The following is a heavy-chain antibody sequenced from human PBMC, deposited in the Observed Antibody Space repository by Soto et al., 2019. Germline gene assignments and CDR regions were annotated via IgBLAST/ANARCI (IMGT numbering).Heavy chain of an antibody. J-gene: IGHJ5*01. D-gene: IGHD3-10*01. V-gene: IGHV1-3*01. Sequence: ASVKVSCKASGYTFTSYAMHWVRQAPGQRLEWMGWINAGNGNTKYSQKFQGRVTITRDTSASTAYMELSSLRSEDTAVYYCAIGRRARGGNWFDSWGQGSLVTVSS. CDR2: INAGNGNT. CDR3: AIGRRARGGNWFDS. CDR1: GYTFTSYA.